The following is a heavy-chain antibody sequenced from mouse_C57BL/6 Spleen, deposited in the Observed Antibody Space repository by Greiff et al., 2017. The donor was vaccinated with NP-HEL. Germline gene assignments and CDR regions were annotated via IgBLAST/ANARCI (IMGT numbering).Heavy chain of an antibody. V-gene: IGHV1-42*01. CDR1: GYSFTGYY. CDR3: ARFYYYGSSIYYYAMDY. D-gene: IGHD1-1*01. J-gene: IGHJ4*01. CDR2: INPSTGGT. Sequence: VQLKESGPELVKPGASVKISCKASGYSFTGYYMNWVKQSPEKSLEWIGEINPSTGGTTYNQKFKAKATLTVDKSSSTAYMQLKSLTSEDSAVYYCARFYYYGSSIYYYAMDYWGQGTSVTVSS.